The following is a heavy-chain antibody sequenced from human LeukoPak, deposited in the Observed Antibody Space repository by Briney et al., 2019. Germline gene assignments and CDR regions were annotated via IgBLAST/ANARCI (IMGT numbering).Heavy chain of an antibody. D-gene: IGHD6-13*01. CDR1: GFTVSSNY. CDR2: IYSGGST. Sequence: GGSLRLSCAASGFTVSSNYMSWVRQAPGKGLEWVSVIYSGGSTYYADSVKGRFTISRDNSKNTLYLQMNSLRAEDTAVYYCARVKTGYSSSWYARHNWFDPWGQGTLVTVSS. CDR3: ARVKTGYSSSWYARHNWFDP. J-gene: IGHJ5*02. V-gene: IGHV3-66*01.